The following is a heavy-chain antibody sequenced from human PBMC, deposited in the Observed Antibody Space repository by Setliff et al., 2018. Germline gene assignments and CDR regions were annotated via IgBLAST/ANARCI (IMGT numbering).Heavy chain of an antibody. CDR1: GGSISSGDYY. CDR2: IYYSGST. Sequence: PSETLSLTCTVSGGSISSGDYYWSWIRQPPGKGLEFVGYIYYSGSTYYNPSLKSRVTISIDTSKNQFSLKVNSVTAADMAVYYCASAPLLYSDSSGLSGTFDIWGQGTMVTVSS. CDR3: ASAPLLYSDSSGLSGTFDI. J-gene: IGHJ3*02. D-gene: IGHD3-22*01. V-gene: IGHV4-30-4*08.